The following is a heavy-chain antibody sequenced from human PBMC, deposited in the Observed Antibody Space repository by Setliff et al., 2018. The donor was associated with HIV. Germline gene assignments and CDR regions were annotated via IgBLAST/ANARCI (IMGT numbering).Heavy chain of an antibody. J-gene: IGHJ3*02. D-gene: IGHD3-22*01. CDR1: GFSHTTGEMC. CDR2: IDRDDDK. CDR3: ARSRTYYYDRSGYWDAFDI. Sequence: SGPTLVNPTQTLTLTCTFSGFSHTTGEMCVSWIRQPPGKALEWLARIDRDDDKYYSTSLKSRLTISKDTSKNQVVLTMTNLDPADTATYFCARSRTYYYDRSGYWDAFDIWGQGTMVT. V-gene: IGHV2-70*11.